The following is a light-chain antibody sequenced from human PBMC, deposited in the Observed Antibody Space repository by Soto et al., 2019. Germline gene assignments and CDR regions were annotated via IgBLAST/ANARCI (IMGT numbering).Light chain of an antibody. V-gene: IGKV3-15*01. CDR1: QTVSSK. CDR2: DAS. Sequence: EIVLTQSPDTLSLSPGERATLSCRASQTVSSKLAWYQQKPGQAPRLLIYDASTRATGIPARFSGSGSWTEFTLTISSLQSEDFAVYYCQQFNNWPRTFGQGTKVDIK. J-gene: IGKJ1*01. CDR3: QQFNNWPRT.